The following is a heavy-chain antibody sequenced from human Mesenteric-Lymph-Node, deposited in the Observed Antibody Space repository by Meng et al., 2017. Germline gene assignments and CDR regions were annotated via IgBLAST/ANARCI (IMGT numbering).Heavy chain of an antibody. CDR1: GSFSGYY. CDR3: ARVCCRWPKARNWFDP. J-gene: IGHJ5*02. V-gene: IGHV4-34*01. D-gene: IGHD5-24*01. Sequence: QVQLQQWGAGLLKPTETLSLTCAVCGSFSGYYGSWIRQPPGKGLEWIGEINHSGSTNYNPSLKSRVTISVDTSKNQFSLKLSSVTAADTAVYYCARVCCRWPKARNWFDPWGQGTLVTVSS. CDR2: INHSGST.